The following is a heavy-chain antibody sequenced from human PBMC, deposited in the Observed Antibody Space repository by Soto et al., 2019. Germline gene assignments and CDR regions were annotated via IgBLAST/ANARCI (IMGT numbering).Heavy chain of an antibody. CDR3: ARSNSYSEY. CDR1: GVSISNHY. Sequence: QVQLQESAPGLVKPSETLSLTCTVSGVSISNHYWSWIRQPPGKGLEWIGYIYYNGNTNYNPSLKSRVPMSVDTSKNQFSLKLSSVTAADTAVYYCARSNSYSEYWGQGTLVTVSS. CDR2: IYYNGNT. D-gene: IGHD7-27*01. J-gene: IGHJ4*02. V-gene: IGHV4-59*11.